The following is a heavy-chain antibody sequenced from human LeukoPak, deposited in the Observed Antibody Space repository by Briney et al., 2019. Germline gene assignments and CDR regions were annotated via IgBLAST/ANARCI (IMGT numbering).Heavy chain of an antibody. D-gene: IGHD5-18*01. CDR3: ARRPAGYSSHRSHYYYYYMDV. CDR2: INHSGST. J-gene: IGHJ6*03. CDR1: GGSFSGYY. Sequence: PSETLSLTCAVYGGSFSGYYWSWIRQPPGKGLEWIGEINHSGSTNYNPSLKSRVTISVDTSKNQFSLKLSSVTAADTAVYYCARRPAGYSSHRSHYYYYYMDVWGKGTTVTISS. V-gene: IGHV4-34*01.